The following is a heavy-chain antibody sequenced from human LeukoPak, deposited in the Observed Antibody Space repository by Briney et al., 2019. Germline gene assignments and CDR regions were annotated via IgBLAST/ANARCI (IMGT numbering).Heavy chain of an antibody. D-gene: IGHD4-11*01. Sequence: PSQTLSLTCAVSGGSISSGGYSWSWIRQPPEKGLEWIGYIYYNGSTNYNPSLKSRVTISVDTSKNQFSLKLSSVTAADTAVYYCARVYSNYLRSYYMDVWGKGTTVTVSS. J-gene: IGHJ6*03. V-gene: IGHV4-30-4*07. CDR3: ARVYSNYLRSYYMDV. CDR2: IYYNGST. CDR1: GGSISSGGYS.